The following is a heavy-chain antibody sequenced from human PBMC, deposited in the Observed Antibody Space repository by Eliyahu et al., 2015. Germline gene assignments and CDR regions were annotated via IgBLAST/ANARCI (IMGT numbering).Heavy chain of an antibody. J-gene: IGHJ4*02. Sequence: QVQLVESGGGVVQPGRSLRLSCAPSGXTFGTLGXPWVXQAPGXGLEWVAGXWYDGSNEHYADXVKGRFTVSRDNPKNTLYLQMNSLRVEDTAVYYCGRDCQGGGYCPDYWGQGTLVTVSS. D-gene: IGHD6-25*01. V-gene: IGHV3-33*01. CDR1: GXTFGTLG. CDR2: XWYDGSNE. CDR3: GRDCQGGGYCPDY.